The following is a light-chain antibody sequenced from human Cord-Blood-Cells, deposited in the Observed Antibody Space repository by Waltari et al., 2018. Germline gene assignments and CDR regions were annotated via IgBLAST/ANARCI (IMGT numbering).Light chain of an antibody. Sequence: QSALTQPASVSGSPGQSITISCPGTSSDVGGYNYVSWYQQHPGKAPKLMIYDVSNRPSGGSNRFPGSKSGNTASLTISGRQAEDEADYYCSSYTSSSTVVFGGGTKLTVL. CDR2: DVS. CDR1: SSDVGGYNY. CDR3: SSYTSSSTVV. J-gene: IGLJ2*01. V-gene: IGLV2-14*01.